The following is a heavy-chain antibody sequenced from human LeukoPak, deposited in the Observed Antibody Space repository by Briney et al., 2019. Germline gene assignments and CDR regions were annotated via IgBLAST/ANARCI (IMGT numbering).Heavy chain of an antibody. J-gene: IGHJ6*02. CDR1: GGSFSGYY. V-gene: IGHV4-39*01. CDR3: ARHLPPYYYYGMDV. Sequence: PSETLSLTCAVYGGSFSGYYWGWIRQPPGKGLEWIGSIYYSGSTYYNPSLKSRVTISVDTSKNQFSLKLSSVTAADTAVYYCARHLPPYYYYGMDVWGQGTTVTVSS. CDR2: IYYSGST.